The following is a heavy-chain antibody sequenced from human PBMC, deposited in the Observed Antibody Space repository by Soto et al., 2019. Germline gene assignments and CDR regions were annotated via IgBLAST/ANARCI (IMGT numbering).Heavy chain of an antibody. J-gene: IGHJ4*02. CDR1: GFTFSSYS. CDR2: ISGSRSTI. V-gene: IGHV3-48*02. Sequence: EVQLVESGGGLVQPGGSLRLSCAASGFTFSSYSMNWVRQAPGKGLEWVSFISGSRSTIYFADSVKGRFTISRDNAKNSLYLQMNSLRDEDTAVYYCARKEGSSWHTDYWGQGTLVTVSS. CDR3: ARKEGSSWHTDY. D-gene: IGHD6-13*01.